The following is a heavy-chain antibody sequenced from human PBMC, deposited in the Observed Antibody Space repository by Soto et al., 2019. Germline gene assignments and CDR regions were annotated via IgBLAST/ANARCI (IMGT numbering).Heavy chain of an antibody. Sequence: SETLSLTCAVYGGSFSGYYWSWIRQPPGKGLEWIGEINHSGSTNYNPSLKSRVTISVDTSKNQFSLKLSSVTAADTAVYYCAGRVGYCTSTSCPLGYYYYYMDVWGKGTTVTVS. CDR3: AGRVGYCTSTSCPLGYYYYYMDV. J-gene: IGHJ6*03. D-gene: IGHD2-2*01. CDR2: INHSGST. CDR1: GGSFSGYY. V-gene: IGHV4-34*01.